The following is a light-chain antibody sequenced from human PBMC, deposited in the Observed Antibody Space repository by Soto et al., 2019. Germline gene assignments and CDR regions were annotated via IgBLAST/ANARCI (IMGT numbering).Light chain of an antibody. CDR2: DVS. V-gene: IGLV2-14*01. Sequence: QSALTQPASVSGSPGQSITISCTGTSRDVGGYNYVSWYQQYPGKVPKLMIYDVSYRPSGVSNRFSGSKSGNTASLTISGLQAEDEADYYCSSYTSSSTSDFGTGTKVTVL. CDR1: SRDVGGYNY. CDR3: SSYTSSSTSD. J-gene: IGLJ1*01.